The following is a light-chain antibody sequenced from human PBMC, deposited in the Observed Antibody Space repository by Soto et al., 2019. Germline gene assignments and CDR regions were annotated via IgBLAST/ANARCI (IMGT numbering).Light chain of an antibody. CDR3: QKYNSAPFI. Sequence: DVQMTQSPTSLSASVGDRVTITCRASQAISNYVAWYRQKPGQVPDLLIYAASTLHSGVPSRFSGSGSGTDFTLTISRLQPEDVATYFSQKYNSAPFIFGPGTKVHIK. CDR2: AAS. J-gene: IGKJ3*01. CDR1: QAISNY. V-gene: IGKV1-27*01.